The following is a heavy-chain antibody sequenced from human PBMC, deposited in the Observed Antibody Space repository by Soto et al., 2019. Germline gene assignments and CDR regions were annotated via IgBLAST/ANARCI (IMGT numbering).Heavy chain of an antibody. J-gene: IGHJ6*03. CDR3: ANGLDFFSYYYMDV. D-gene: IGHD3-3*01. CDR1: GFTFSSYA. CDR2: ISGSGGST. Sequence: GGSLRLSCAASGFTFSSYAMSWVRQAPGKGLEWVSAISGSGGSTYYADSVKGRFTISRDNSKNTLYLQMNSLRAEDTAVYYCANGLDFFSYYYMDVWGKGTTVTVSS. V-gene: IGHV3-23*01.